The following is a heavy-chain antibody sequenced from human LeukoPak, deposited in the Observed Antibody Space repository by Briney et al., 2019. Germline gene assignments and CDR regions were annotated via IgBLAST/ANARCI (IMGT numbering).Heavy chain of an antibody. CDR1: GFIFNNYG. CDR3: TTDSPYGSGLFDY. CDR2: ISNDGGGT. D-gene: IGHD3-10*01. Sequence: GGSLRLSCAASGFIFNNYGLIWVRQAPGKGLEWVSAISNDGGGTNYADFVKGRFTISRDNSKNTLYLQMNSLKTEDTAVYYCTTDSPYGSGLFDYWGQGTLVTVSS. V-gene: IGHV3-23*01. J-gene: IGHJ4*02.